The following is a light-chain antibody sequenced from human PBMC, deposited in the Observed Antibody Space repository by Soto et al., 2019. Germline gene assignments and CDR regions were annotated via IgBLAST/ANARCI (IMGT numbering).Light chain of an antibody. CDR2: TAS. CDR3: QQTDSIPPT. V-gene: IGKV1-39*01. J-gene: IGKJ1*01. Sequence: DIQMTQSPSTLSASLGDRVTITWGASQSISSYLNWYQQKTGKAPKLLIYTASSLQSGVPSRFSGSGSGTDFTLTISSLQPEDFATYSCQQTDSIPPTFGQGTKVYIK. CDR1: QSISSY.